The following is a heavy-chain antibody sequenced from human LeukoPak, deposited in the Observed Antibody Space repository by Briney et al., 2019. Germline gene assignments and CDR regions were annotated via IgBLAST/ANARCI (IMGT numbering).Heavy chain of an antibody. CDR1: GGSISSYN. CDR3: ARGYSSGFDFDY. V-gene: IGHV4-59*01. CDR2: IYYSGST. J-gene: IGHJ4*02. Sequence: PSETLSLTCTVSGGSISSYNWNWIRQPPGKGLGWIGYIYYSGSTNYNPSLKSRVTISVDTSRNQFSLRLSSVTAADTAVYYCARGYSSGFDFDYWGQGTLVTVSS. D-gene: IGHD6-19*01.